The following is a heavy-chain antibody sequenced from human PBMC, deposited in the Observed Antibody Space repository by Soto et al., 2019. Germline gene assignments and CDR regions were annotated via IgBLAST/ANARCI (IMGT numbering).Heavy chain of an antibody. CDR2: INSDGSST. J-gene: IGHJ6*02. V-gene: IGHV3-74*01. D-gene: IGHD1-26*01. CDR3: ARRREGYYYGLDV. CDR1: RFTFSSYW. Sequence: GSLRLSCAASRFTFSSYWMYWVRQAPGKGLVWVSRINSDGSSTRYADSVKGRFSISRDNSKSTLYLQMNTLRAEDTAVYYCARRREGYYYGLDVWGQGTTVTVSS.